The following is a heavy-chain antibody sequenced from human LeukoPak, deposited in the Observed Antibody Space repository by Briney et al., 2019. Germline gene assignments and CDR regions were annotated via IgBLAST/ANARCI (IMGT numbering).Heavy chain of an antibody. J-gene: IGHJ6*04. CDR3: AGGDYYYYYGMDV. CDR1: GFTFSSYE. Sequence: PGGPLRLSCAASGFTFSSYEMNWVRQAPGKGLEWVSYISSSGSTIYYADSVKGRFTISRDNAKNSLYLQMNSLRAEDTAVYYCAGGDYYYYYGMDVWGKGTTVTVSS. D-gene: IGHD3-10*01. V-gene: IGHV3-48*03. CDR2: ISSSGSTI.